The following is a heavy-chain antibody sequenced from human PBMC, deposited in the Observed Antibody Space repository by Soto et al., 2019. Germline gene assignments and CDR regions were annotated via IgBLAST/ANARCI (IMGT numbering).Heavy chain of an antibody. Sequence: GGSLRLSCAASGFTFSSYGMHWVRQAPGKGLEWVAVISYDGSNKYYADSVKGRFTISRDNSKNTLYLQMNSLRAEDTAVYYCAKDSSAIAAGPYYYGMDVWGQGTTVTVSS. J-gene: IGHJ6*02. V-gene: IGHV3-30*18. CDR1: GFTFSSYG. D-gene: IGHD6-13*01. CDR2: ISYDGSNK. CDR3: AKDSSAIAAGPYYYGMDV.